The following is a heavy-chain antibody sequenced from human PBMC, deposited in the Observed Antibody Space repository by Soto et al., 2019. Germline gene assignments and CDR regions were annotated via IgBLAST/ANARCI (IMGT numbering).Heavy chain of an antibody. Sequence: VQLAESGGGLVQPGGSLRLSCAASGFTFSDHFMDWVRQAPGKGLEWVGRIRNKANVYSTEYAASVKGRFIVSRDDSADTLYLQMSSLKTEDTAVYYCARGRFFCSGSYQIGDFDLWGHGTLVTVSS. CDR1: GFTFSDHF. J-gene: IGHJ4*01. CDR2: IRNKANVYST. CDR3: ARGRFFCSGSYQIGDFDL. V-gene: IGHV3-72*01. D-gene: IGHD3-10*02.